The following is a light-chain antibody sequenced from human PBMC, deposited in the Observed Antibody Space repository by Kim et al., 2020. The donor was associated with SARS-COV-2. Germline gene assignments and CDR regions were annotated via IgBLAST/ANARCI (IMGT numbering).Light chain of an antibody. CDR3: QQYSNWRRT. J-gene: IGKJ1*01. CDR2: SPS. V-gene: IGKV3D-15*01. CDR1: ETINSN. Sequence: AGPGTDGHPPWRASETINSNLAWDQPRPGQAPWLLIYSPSTRAPGVPARFRGSESGTEFNLTITSLQSEGFAVYYCQQYSNWRRTFGQGTKVDI.